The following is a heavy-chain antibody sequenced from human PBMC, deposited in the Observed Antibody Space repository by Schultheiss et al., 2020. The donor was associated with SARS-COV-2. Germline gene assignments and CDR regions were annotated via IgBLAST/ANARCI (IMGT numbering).Heavy chain of an antibody. V-gene: IGHV3-23*01. D-gene: IGHD6-19*01. CDR3: ARGYWSGSGWSEPYYGMDV. Sequence: GGSLRLSCAASGFTFSSYSMNWVRQAPGKGLEWVSAISGSGGSTYYADSVKGRFTISRDNSKNTLYLQMNSLRAEDTAVYYCARGYWSGSGWSEPYYGMDVWGQGTTVTVSS. CDR2: ISGSGGST. J-gene: IGHJ6*02. CDR1: GFTFSSYS.